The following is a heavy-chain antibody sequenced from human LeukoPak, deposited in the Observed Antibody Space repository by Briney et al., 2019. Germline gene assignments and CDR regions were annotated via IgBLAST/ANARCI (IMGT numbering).Heavy chain of an antibody. J-gene: IGHJ5*02. CDR1: GGTFTSYA. D-gene: IGHD3-3*01. CDR3: ASDFWSRNWFDP. Sequence: SVKVSCKASGGTFTSYAISWVRQAPGQGLEWMGGIIPIFGTANYAQKFQGRVTITTDESTSTAYMELSSLRSEDTAVYYCASDFWSRNWFDPWGQGTLVTVSS. V-gene: IGHV1-69*05. CDR2: IIPIFGTA.